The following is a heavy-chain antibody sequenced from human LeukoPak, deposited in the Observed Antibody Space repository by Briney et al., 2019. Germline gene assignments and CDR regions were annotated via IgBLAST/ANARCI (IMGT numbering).Heavy chain of an antibody. D-gene: IGHD3-9*01. CDR2: ISSSSTI. Sequence: PGGSLRLSCAASGFTFSSYSMNWVRQAPGKGLEWVSYISSSSTIYYADSVKGRFTISRDNAKNSPYLQMNSLRAEDTAVYYCARDHYDIVKFDYWGQGTLVTVSS. V-gene: IGHV3-48*04. CDR3: ARDHYDIVKFDY. CDR1: GFTFSSYS. J-gene: IGHJ4*02.